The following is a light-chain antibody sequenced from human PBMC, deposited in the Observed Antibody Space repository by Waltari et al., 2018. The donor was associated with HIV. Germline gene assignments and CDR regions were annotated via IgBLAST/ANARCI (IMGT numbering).Light chain of an antibody. CDR2: FSPNGSH. CDR1: SGHSNYA. J-gene: IGLJ2*01. CDR3: QTWDTGTVV. V-gene: IGLV4-69*01. Sequence: QLVLTQSPSASASLGASVKLTCTLSSGHSNYAIAWHQQQPEKGPRYLMKFSPNGSHRKGDGIPDRFSGSSSGAERYLTISSLQSEDEADYYCQTWDTGTVVFGGGTKLTVL.